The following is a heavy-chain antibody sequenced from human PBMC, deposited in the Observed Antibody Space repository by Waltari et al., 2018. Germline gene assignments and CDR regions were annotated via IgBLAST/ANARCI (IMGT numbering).Heavy chain of an antibody. CDR3: ATVIVGATDFDY. V-gene: IGHV1-24*01. Sequence: QVQLVQSGAEVKKPGASVKVSCKVSGYTLTELSMHWMRQAPGKGLEWMGGFDPEDGETIYAQKFQGRVTMTADTSTDTAYMELSSLRSEDTAVYYCATVIVGATDFDYWGQGTLVTVSS. D-gene: IGHD1-26*01. CDR2: FDPEDGET. J-gene: IGHJ4*02. CDR1: GYTLTELS.